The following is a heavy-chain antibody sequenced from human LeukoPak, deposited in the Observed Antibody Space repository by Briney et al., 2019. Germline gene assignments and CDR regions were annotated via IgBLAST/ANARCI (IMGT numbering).Heavy chain of an antibody. CDR3: ARSGGDSSGLPFDY. D-gene: IGHD3-22*01. J-gene: IGHJ4*02. CDR2: IYTSGST. V-gene: IGHV4-4*07. Sequence: PSETLSLTCTVSGGSISSYYWSWIRQPAGKGLEWIGRIYTSGSTNYNPSLKSRVTMSVDTSKNQFSLKLSSVTAADTAVYYCARSGGDSSGLPFDYWRQGTLVTVSS. CDR1: GGSISSYY.